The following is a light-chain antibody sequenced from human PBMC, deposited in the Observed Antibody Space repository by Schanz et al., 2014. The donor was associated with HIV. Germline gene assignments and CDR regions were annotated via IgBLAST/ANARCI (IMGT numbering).Light chain of an antibody. Sequence: DIQMTQSPSFLSASVGDRVTITCRASQGIASQLAWYQQKPGQAPKLLIYTASTLQGGVPLRFSGSGSGTEFTLTISSLQPEDFATYYCLQHNSYPRTFGQGTKVEIK. J-gene: IGKJ1*01. V-gene: IGKV1-9*01. CDR1: QGIASQ. CDR3: LQHNSYPRT. CDR2: TAS.